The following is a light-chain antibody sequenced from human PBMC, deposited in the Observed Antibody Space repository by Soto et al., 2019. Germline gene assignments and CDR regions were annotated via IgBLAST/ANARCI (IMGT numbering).Light chain of an antibody. Sequence: DLQMTQSPSSLSASVGDRVTITCRASQTINTFLNWYQQKPGKAPNLLIYAASSLQTGVPSRFSGSGSGTDFTLTISSLQIEDFATYYCQQSFRSPRTFGPGTKVEIK. CDR2: AAS. V-gene: IGKV1-39*01. CDR3: QQSFRSPRT. J-gene: IGKJ1*01. CDR1: QTINTF.